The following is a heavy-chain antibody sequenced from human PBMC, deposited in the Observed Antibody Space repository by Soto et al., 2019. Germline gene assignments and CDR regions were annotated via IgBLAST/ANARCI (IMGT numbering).Heavy chain of an antibody. CDR2: ISAYNGNT. Sequence: ASVKVSCKASGYTFTSYGISWVRQAPGQGLEWMGWISAYNGNTNYAQKLQGRVTMTTDTSTSTAYMELRSLRSDDTAVYYCASLGYCSSTSCYASGYYGMDVWGQGTTLTVSS. D-gene: IGHD2-2*01. CDR3: ASLGYCSSTSCYASGYYGMDV. CDR1: GYTFTSYG. V-gene: IGHV1-18*01. J-gene: IGHJ6*02.